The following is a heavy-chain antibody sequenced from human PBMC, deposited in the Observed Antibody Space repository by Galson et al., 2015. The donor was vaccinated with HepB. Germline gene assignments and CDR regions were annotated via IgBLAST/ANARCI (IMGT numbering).Heavy chain of an antibody. CDR1: GYTFTSYG. CDR3: ARGPYYYDSSGYYPRTYYYGMDV. J-gene: IGHJ6*02. D-gene: IGHD3-22*01. Sequence: SVKVSCKASGYTFTSYGISWVRQAPGQGLEWMGWISAYYGNTNYAQKLQGRVTMTTDTSTSTAYMELRSLRSDDTAVYYCARGPYYYDSSGYYPRTYYYGMDVWGQGTTVTVSS. CDR2: ISAYYGNT. V-gene: IGHV1-18*01.